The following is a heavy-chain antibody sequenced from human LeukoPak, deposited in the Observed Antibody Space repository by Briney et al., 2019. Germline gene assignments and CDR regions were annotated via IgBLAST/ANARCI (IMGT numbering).Heavy chain of an antibody. CDR1: GGSISSSSYY. V-gene: IGHV4-39*07. D-gene: IGHD3-22*01. CDR3: ARGKMWYYYDSSGYYYPFDY. CDR2: IYYSGST. Sequence: SETLSLTCTVSGGSISSSSYYWGWIRQPPGKGLEWIGSIYYSGSTYYNPSLKSRVTISVDTSKNQFSLELSSVTAADTAVYYCARGKMWYYYDSSGYYYPFDYWGQGTLVTVSS. J-gene: IGHJ4*02.